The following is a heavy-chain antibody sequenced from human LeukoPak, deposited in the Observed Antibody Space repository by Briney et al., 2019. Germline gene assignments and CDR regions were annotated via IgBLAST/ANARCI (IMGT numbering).Heavy chain of an antibody. D-gene: IGHD3-10*01. CDR3: ARKGSGTYYDY. V-gene: IGHV3-64*01. CDR2: ISSNGGST. J-gene: IGHJ4*02. CDR1: GFTFSSYA. Sequence: GGPLRLSCAASGFTFSSYAMHWVRQAPGKGLEYVSAISSNGGSTYYANSVKGRFTISRDNSKNTLYLQMGSLRAEDMAVYYCARKGSGTYYDYWGPGTLVTVSS.